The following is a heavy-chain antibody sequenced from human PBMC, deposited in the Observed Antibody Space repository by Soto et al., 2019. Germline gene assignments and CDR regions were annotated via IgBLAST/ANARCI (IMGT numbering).Heavy chain of an antibody. J-gene: IGHJ5*01. D-gene: IGHD3-3*01. V-gene: IGHV4-39*01. CDR2: IYYSGST. CDR3: ARSSLEWLLAFDS. Sequence: TLSLTCTVSGGSISSSSYYWGWIRQPPGKGLEWIGSIYYSGSTYYNPSLKSRVTISVDTSKNQFSLKLSSVTAADTAVYYCARSSLEWLLAFDSWGRGTLVTVSS. CDR1: GGSISSSSYY.